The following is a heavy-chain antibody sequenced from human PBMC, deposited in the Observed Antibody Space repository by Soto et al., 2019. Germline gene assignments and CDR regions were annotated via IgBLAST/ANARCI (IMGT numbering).Heavy chain of an antibody. Sequence: ASMKVSCKASGYTFTSYGISWVRQAPGQGLEWMGWISTYNGDTHYTEKLQDRVTMTRDTSTSTAYMELRSLRSDDTAVYYCARSNGIAAAGPPFDYWGQGTLVTVSS. D-gene: IGHD6-13*01. CDR2: ISTYNGDT. V-gene: IGHV1-18*01. CDR3: ARSNGIAAAGPPFDY. J-gene: IGHJ4*02. CDR1: GYTFTSYG.